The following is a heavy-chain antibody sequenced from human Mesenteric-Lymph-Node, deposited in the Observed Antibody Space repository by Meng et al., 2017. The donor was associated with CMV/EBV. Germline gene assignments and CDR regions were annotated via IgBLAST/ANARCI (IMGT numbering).Heavy chain of an antibody. V-gene: IGHV3-7*01. CDR2: IKQDGSEK. CDR3: ARWNDVDRVYWNGVDLMYSFDL. J-gene: IGHJ4*02. CDR1: GFTFSSYA. Sequence: GESLKISCAASGFTFSSYAMSWVRQAPGKGLEWVANIKQDGSEKYYVDSVKGRFTISRDNAKNSLFLQMNDLTTEDTAVYFCARWNDVDRVYWNGVDLMYSFDLWGQGILVTVSS. D-gene: IGHD1-1*01.